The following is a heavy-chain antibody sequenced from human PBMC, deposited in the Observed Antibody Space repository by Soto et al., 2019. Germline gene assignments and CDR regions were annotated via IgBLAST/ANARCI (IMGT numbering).Heavy chain of an antibody. J-gene: IGHJ5*02. CDR2: IYYSGGT. CDR1: GGSISSYY. Sequence: TLSLTCTVSGGSISSYYWSWIRQPPGKGLEWIGYIYYSGGTNYNPSLKSRVTISVDTSKNQFSLKLSSVTAADTAVYYCARQPTTGDTDLWFDPWGQGTLVTVSS. V-gene: IGHV4-59*08. D-gene: IGHD2-21*01. CDR3: ARQPTTGDTDLWFDP.